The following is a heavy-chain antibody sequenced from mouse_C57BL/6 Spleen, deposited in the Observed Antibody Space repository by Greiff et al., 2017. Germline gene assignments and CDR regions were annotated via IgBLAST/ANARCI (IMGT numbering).Heavy chain of an antibody. Sequence: VQLQQPGAELVKPGASVKLSCKASGYTFTSYWMHWVKQRPGQGLEWIGMIHPNSGSTNYNEKFKSKATLTVDKSSSTAYMQLSSLTSEDSAVYDCARSRDYDENFDYWGQGTTLTVSS. J-gene: IGHJ2*01. CDR3: ARSRDYDENFDY. V-gene: IGHV1-64*01. CDR2: IHPNSGST. CDR1: GYTFTSYW. D-gene: IGHD2-4*01.